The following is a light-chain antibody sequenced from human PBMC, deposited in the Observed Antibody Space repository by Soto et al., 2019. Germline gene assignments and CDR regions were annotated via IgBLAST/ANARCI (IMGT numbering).Light chain of an antibody. CDR1: SSNIGAGYD. V-gene: IGLV1-47*02. CDR3: AAWDDSLSGWV. Sequence: QSVLTQPPSVSGAPGQRVTISCTGSSSNIGAGYDVYWYQQLPGTAPKLLIYNNNQRPSGVPDRFSGSKSGTSASLAISGLRSEDEADYYCAAWDDSLSGWVFGGGTKLTVL. CDR2: NNN. J-gene: IGLJ3*02.